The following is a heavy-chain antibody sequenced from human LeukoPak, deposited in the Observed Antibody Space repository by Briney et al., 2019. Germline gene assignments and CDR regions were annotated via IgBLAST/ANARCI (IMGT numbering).Heavy chain of an antibody. V-gene: IGHV3-48*02. J-gene: IGHJ4*02. CDR1: GFTFSSYW. D-gene: IGHD6-19*01. Sequence: GGSLRLSCAASGFTFSSYWMSWVRQAPGKGLEWVSYISTSSSTIYYADSVKGRFTISRDNAKNSLYLQMNSLRDEDTAVYYCARDYRSSSGWTVDYWGQGTLVTVSS. CDR3: ARDYRSSSGWTVDY. CDR2: ISTSSSTI.